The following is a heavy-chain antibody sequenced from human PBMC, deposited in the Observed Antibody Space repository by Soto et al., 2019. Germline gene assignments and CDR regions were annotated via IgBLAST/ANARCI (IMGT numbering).Heavy chain of an antibody. D-gene: IGHD3-22*01. CDR2: IIPVFQTA. Sequence: SVKVSCNASGGLFSSYPISWVRQVPGQGLEWMGGIIPVFQTAYYTQRFQGRVTITADESTNTAYMELSSLRSEDTAIYYCARGGSGYTWFNEFWGQGTLVTVSS. V-gene: IGHV1-69*13. CDR3: ARGGSGYTWFNEF. J-gene: IGHJ4*02. CDR1: GGLFSSYP.